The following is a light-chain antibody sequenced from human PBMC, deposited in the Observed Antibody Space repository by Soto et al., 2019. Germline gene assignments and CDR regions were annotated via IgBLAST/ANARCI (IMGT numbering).Light chain of an antibody. Sequence: DMQMTQSPSALSASVGDTATITCRASQIVSGWSAWYQQKPGKAPKRLIYDVSALQRGVPPRFSGSGSWTQFTLPIRGLRPDDFATYYWQQYVSFSATFGPGTTVDIK. CDR2: DVS. CDR3: QQYVSFSAT. V-gene: IGKV1-5*01. J-gene: IGKJ1*01. CDR1: QIVSGW.